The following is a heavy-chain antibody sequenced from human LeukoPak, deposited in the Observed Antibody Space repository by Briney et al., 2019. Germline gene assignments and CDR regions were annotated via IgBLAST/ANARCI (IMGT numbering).Heavy chain of an antibody. CDR2: IIPIFGTA. D-gene: IGHD6-6*01. V-gene: IGHV1-69*13. Sequence: ASVKVSCKASGGTFSSYTISWVRQAPGQGLEWMGGIIPIFGTANYAQKFQGRVTVTADESTSTAYMELSSLRSEDTAVYYCARGRYSSSINSMDVWGQGTTVTVSS. CDR1: GGTFSSYT. J-gene: IGHJ6*02. CDR3: ARGRYSSSINSMDV.